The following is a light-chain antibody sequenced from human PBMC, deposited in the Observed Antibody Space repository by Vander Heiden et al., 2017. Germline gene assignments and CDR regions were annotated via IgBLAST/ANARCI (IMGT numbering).Light chain of an antibody. V-gene: IGKV2-29*03. J-gene: IGKJ1*01. Sequence: DIVMTQTPLSLSVTPGQPASISCKSSQSLQYDDGKAFLYWFLQRPGQPPQLLIYRVSTRFSGVPDRFIGSGSGTDFTLEISRVEAEDVGVYYCVQDVQLPWTFGQGTKVEIK. CDR1: QSLQYDDGKAF. CDR2: RVS. CDR3: VQDVQLPWT.